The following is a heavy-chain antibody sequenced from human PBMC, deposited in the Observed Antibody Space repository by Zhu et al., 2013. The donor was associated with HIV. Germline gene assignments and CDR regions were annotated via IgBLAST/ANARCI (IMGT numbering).Heavy chain of an antibody. J-gene: IGHJ5*02. CDR3: ARSRDKHQLLCPFDP. CDR1: GYTFTDYY. V-gene: IGHV1-2*02. D-gene: IGHD6-13*01. CDR2: INPQTGAT. Sequence: QVQLVQSGAEVKKPGASVKVSCKASGYTFTDYYMHWVRQAPGQGLEWMGWINPQTGATNYAETFHGRVTFTRDTSVSSVYIETRSDDTATYFCARSRDKHQLLCPFDPWGQGTPGHRLL.